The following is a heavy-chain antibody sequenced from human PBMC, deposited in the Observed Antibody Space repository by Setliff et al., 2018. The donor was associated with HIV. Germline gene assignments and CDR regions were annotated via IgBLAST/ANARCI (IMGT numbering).Heavy chain of an antibody. V-gene: IGHV3-49*04. J-gene: IGHJ6*02. D-gene: IGHD3-9*01. Sequence: PGGSLRLSCTASGFTFGDYAMSWVRQAPGKGLEWVGFIRSKAYGGTTEYAASVKGRFTISRDDSKSIAYLQMNSLKTEDTAVYYCTRDFPLNYDILTGYYYYYYGMDVWGQGTTVTVSS. CDR1: GFTFGDYA. CDR2: IRSKAYGGTT. CDR3: TRDFPLNYDILTGYYYYYYGMDV.